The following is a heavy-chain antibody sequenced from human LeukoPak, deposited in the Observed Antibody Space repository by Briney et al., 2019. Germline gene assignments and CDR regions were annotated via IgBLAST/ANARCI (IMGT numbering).Heavy chain of an antibody. D-gene: IGHD3-10*01. CDR3: ATDPGGYTYYFDY. Sequence: PGGSLRLSCAASGFTFSDYYMSWIRQAPGKGLEWVALISYDGSNKYYADSVKGRFTISRDNSKNTLYLQMNSLRAEDTAMYYCATDPGGYTYYFDYWGQGTLVTVSS. J-gene: IGHJ4*02. CDR1: GFTFSDYY. V-gene: IGHV3-30*03. CDR2: ISYDGSNK.